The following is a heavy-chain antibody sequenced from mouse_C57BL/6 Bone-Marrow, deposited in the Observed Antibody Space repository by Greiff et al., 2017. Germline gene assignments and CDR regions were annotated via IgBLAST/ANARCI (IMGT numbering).Heavy chain of an antibody. CDR1: GFNIKDDY. D-gene: IGHD1-1*01. V-gene: IGHV14-4*01. J-gene: IGHJ4*01. CDR3: TVITTVVATDYAMDY. Sequence: EVKLMESGAELVRPGASVKLSCTASGFNIKDDYMHWVKQRPEQGLEWIGWIDPENGDTEYASKFQGKATITADTSSNTAYLQLSRLTSEDTAVYYCTVITTVVATDYAMDYWGQGTSVTVSS. CDR2: IDPENGDT.